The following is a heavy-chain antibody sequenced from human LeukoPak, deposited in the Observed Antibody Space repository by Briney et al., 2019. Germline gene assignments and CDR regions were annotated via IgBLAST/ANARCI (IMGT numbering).Heavy chain of an antibody. V-gene: IGHV4-34*01. CDR2: INQRGST. J-gene: IGHJ4*02. D-gene: IGHD3-22*01. CDR1: SGSFSGYF. Sequence: SGTLSLTCAVYSGSFSGYFWTYVRQPPGMGLEWIGEINQRGSTNYNPSLKSRVTMPVDTSKNQFSLRLSSVTAADTAVYYCARGSIYYGDSSVYFDYWAQGTLVTVSS. CDR3: ARGSIYYGDSSVYFDY.